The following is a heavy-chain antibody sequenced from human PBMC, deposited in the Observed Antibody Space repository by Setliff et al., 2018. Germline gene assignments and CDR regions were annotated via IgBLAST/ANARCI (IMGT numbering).Heavy chain of an antibody. J-gene: IGHJ6*03. V-gene: IGHV1-18*01. CDR1: GYNFKTYA. CDR2: ISLYDGHT. Sequence: ASVKVSCKASGYNFKTYAISWVRQAPGQGLEWMGFISLYDGHTDYAQNFQGRLTVTTDTSTSTAYMELSSLRSEDTAVYYCARGIGGCSSTSCYDGYYYMDVWGKGTPVTVSS. CDR3: ARGIGGCSSTSCYDGYYYMDV. D-gene: IGHD2-2*01.